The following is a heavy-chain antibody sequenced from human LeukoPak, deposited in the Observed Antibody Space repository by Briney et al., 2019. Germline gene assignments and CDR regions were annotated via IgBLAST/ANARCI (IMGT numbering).Heavy chain of an antibody. CDR1: GFTLSGYW. Sequence: GGSLRLSCAASGFTLSGYWIHWVRQAPGKGLVWAARINPDGSTTSYADSVKGRITISRDNAKNSLYLQMNSLRAEDTAVYYCAREVVPAAMGDKWFDPWGQGTLVTVSS. CDR2: INPDGSTT. J-gene: IGHJ5*02. D-gene: IGHD2-2*01. CDR3: AREVVPAAMGDKWFDP. V-gene: IGHV3-74*01.